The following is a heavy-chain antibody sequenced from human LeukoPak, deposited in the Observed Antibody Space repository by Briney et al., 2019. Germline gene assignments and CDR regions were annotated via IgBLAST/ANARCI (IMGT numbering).Heavy chain of an antibody. CDR2: IIPIFGTA. J-gene: IGHJ4*02. CDR3: ARGFTIFGVAKNMYYFDY. Sequence: SVKLSCKASGGTFSSYAISWVRQAPGQGLEWMGGIIPIFGTANYAQKFHGRVTITADESTSTAYMELSSLRSEDTAVYYCARGFTIFGVAKNMYYFDYWGQGTLVTVSS. D-gene: IGHD3-3*01. V-gene: IGHV1-69*13. CDR1: GGTFSSYA.